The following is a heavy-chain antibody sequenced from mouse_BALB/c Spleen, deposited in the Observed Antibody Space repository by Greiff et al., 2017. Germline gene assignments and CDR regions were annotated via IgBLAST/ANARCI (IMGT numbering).Heavy chain of an antibody. V-gene: IGHV1S29*02. J-gene: IGHJ4*01. CDR1: GYTFTDYN. CDR2: IYPYNGGT. CDR3: AISTGYAMDY. Sequence: EVQVVESGPELVKPGASVKISCKASGYTFTDYNMHWVKQSHGKSLEWIGYIYPYNGGTGYNQKFKSKATLTVDNSSSTAYMELRSLTSEDSAVYYCAISTGYAMDYWGQGTSVTVSS.